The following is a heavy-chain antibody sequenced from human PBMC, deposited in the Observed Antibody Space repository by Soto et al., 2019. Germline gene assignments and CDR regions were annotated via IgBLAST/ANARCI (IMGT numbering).Heavy chain of an antibody. D-gene: IGHD2-2*01. J-gene: IGHJ6*02. CDR3: ARGDCSSTSCPRGVYYYYGMDV. V-gene: IGHV3-48*03. CDR1: GFTFSSYE. CDR2: ISSSGSTI. Sequence: GGSLRLSCAASGFTFSSYEMNWVRQAPGKGLEWVSYISSSGSTIYYAGSVKGRFTISRDNAKNSLYLQMNSLRAEDTAVYYCARGDCSSTSCPRGVYYYYGMDVWGQGTTVTVSS.